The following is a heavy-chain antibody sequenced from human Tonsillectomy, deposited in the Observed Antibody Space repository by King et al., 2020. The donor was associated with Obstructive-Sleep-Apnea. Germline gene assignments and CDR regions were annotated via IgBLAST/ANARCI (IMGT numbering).Heavy chain of an antibody. CDR1: GFTFSTYW. Sequence: VQLVESGGGLIQPGGSLRLSCAASGFTFSTYWMHWVRHAPWKGLVWVSAINSDGSSTNYADSVKGRFTISRDNAKNTLYLQMNSLRAEDTAVYYCASPPSIAVADPFDQWGQGTLVTVSS. D-gene: IGHD6-19*01. J-gene: IGHJ4*02. CDR3: ASPPSIAVADPFDQ. V-gene: IGHV3-74*01. CDR2: INSDGSST.